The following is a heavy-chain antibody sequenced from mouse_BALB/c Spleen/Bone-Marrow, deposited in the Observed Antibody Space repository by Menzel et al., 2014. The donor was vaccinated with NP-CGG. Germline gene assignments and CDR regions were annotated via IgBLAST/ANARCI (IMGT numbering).Heavy chain of an antibody. CDR3: ARAYYGNYEFAY. J-gene: IGHJ3*01. CDR1: GFNIKDTY. CDR2: IDPANGNT. V-gene: IGHV14-3*02. D-gene: IGHD2-10*01. Sequence: LVESGAELVKPGASVKLSCTASGFNIKDTYMHWVKQRPEQGLEWIGRIDPANGNTKYDPKFQGKATITADTSSNTAYLQLSSLTSEDTAVYYCARAYYGNYEFAYWGQGTLVTVSA.